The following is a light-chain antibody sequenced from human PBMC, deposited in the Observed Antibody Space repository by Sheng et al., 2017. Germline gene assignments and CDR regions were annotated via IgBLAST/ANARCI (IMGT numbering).Light chain of an antibody. Sequence: EIVMTQSPGTLSVSPGERATLSCRASQSVNSNLAWYQQKPGQAPRLLISGASRRTTGIPDRFSVSGSGTDFTLTISRLEPEDFAVYYCQQRSNWPPLTFGGGTKVEIK. J-gene: IGKJ4*01. CDR1: QSVNSN. V-gene: IGKV3D-20*02. CDR2: GAS. CDR3: QQRSNWPPLT.